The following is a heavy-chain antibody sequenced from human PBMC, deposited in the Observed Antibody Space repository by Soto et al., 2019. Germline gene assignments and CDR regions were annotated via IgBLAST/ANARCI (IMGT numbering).Heavy chain of an antibody. D-gene: IGHD4-4*01. CDR3: ARGSNHFDY. Sequence: EVQLVESGGGLVQPEGSLRLSCAASGFTFRPFWMHWVRQVPGKGPVWVSRINSDGNSTSYADSVKGRFTISRDNAKNTLYLQMNSLRAEDTAVYYCARGSNHFDYWGQGTLVTVSS. CDR1: GFTFRPFW. V-gene: IGHV3-74*01. J-gene: IGHJ4*02. CDR2: INSDGNST.